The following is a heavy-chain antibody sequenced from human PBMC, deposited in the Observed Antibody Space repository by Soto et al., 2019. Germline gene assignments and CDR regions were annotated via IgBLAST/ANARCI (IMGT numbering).Heavy chain of an antibody. CDR1: GFSLSTSGVG. CDR3: SHARPPYYYYGMDV. V-gene: IGHV2-5*02. Sequence: QITLKESGPTLVKPTQTLTLTCTFSGFSLSTSGVGVGWIRQPPGKALEWLALIYWADGKGYSPSLKSRLTIXTXTXXTPVVLTMTNISPVDTATYYCSHARPPYYYYGMDVWGQGTTVTVSS. J-gene: IGHJ6*02. CDR2: IYWADGK.